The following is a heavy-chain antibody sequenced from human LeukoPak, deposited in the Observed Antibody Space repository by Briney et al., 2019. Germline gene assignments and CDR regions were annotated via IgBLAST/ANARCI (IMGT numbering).Heavy chain of an antibody. J-gene: IGHJ2*01. V-gene: IGHV1-2*02. D-gene: IGHD4-23*01. CDR3: ARDYLGGTTVVRVERYFDL. CDR1: GNTFTGYY. Sequence: ASVKVSCKASGNTFTGYYVHWVRQAPGQGLEWMGWINPNSGDTNYAQRFQGRVTMTRDTSISTAYMELSRLRSDDPAVYYCARDYLGGTTVVRVERYFDLWGRGTLVTVSS. CDR2: INPNSGDT.